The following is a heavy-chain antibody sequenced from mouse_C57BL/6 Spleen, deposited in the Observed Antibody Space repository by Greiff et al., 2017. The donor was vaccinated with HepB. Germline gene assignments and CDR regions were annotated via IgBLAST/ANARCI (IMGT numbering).Heavy chain of an antibody. Sequence: EVQLVESGPELVKPGDSVKISCKASGYSFTGYFMNWVMQSHGKSLEWIGRINPYNGDTFYNQKFKGKATLTVDKSSSTAHMELRSLTSEDSAVYYCARQGNYYGSYWYFDVWGTGTTVTVSS. CDR2: INPYNGDT. D-gene: IGHD1-1*01. J-gene: IGHJ1*03. V-gene: IGHV1-20*01. CDR1: GYSFTGYF. CDR3: ARQGNYYGSYWYFDV.